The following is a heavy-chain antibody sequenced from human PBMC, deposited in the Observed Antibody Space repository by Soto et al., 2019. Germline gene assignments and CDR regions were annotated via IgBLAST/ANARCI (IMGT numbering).Heavy chain of an antibody. CDR1: GFTFSSYG. V-gene: IGHV3-30*18. CDR2: ISYDGSNK. Sequence: GGSLRLSCAASGFTFSSYGMHWVRQAPGKGLEWVAVISYDGSNKYYADSVKGRFTISRDNSKNTLYLQMNSLRAEDTAVYYCAKDPNYDFWSGYYNYYYYGMDVWGQGTTVTVSS. CDR3: AKDPNYDFWSGYYNYYYYGMDV. J-gene: IGHJ6*02. D-gene: IGHD3-3*01.